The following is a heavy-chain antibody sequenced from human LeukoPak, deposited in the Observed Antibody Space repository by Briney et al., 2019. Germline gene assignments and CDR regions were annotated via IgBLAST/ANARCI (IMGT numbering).Heavy chain of an antibody. V-gene: IGHV4-30-4*01. J-gene: IGHJ5*02. D-gene: IGHD3-22*01. Sequence: PSQTLSLTCTVSGGSISSGDYYWSWIRQPPGKGLEWIGYIYYSGSTYYNPSLKSRVTISVDTSKNQFSLKLSSVTAADTAVYYCARAGDYYGSIEMSNWFDPWGQGTLVTVSS. CDR1: GGSISSGDYY. CDR2: IYYSGST. CDR3: ARAGDYYGSIEMSNWFDP.